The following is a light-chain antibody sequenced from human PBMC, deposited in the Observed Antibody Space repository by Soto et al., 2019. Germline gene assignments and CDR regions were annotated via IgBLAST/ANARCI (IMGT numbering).Light chain of an antibody. CDR2: AAS. Sequence: DVQMTQSPSSLSASLGDRVTITCRASQGIGVYLAWFQQRPGNVPKLLIYAASALQSGVPSRFSGSGSGTDFTLNISSLQPEDVATYYCQKYNSAPLTFGGGTKVEIK. CDR3: QKYNSAPLT. J-gene: IGKJ4*01. CDR1: QGIGVY. V-gene: IGKV1-27*01.